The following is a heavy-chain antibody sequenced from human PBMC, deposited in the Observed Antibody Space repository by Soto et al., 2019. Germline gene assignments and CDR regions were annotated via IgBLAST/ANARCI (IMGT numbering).Heavy chain of an antibody. J-gene: IGHJ6*02. V-gene: IGHV4-59*01. CDR3: ARDPHVGSGSYSVGMDV. Sequence: SETLSLTCTVSGGSISSYYWSWVRQPPGKGLEWIGYIYYSGSTNYNPSLKSRVTISVDTSKNQFSLKLSSVTAADTAVYYCARDPHVGSGSYSVGMDVWGQGTTVTVSS. CDR1: GGSISSYY. CDR2: IYYSGST. D-gene: IGHD3-10*01.